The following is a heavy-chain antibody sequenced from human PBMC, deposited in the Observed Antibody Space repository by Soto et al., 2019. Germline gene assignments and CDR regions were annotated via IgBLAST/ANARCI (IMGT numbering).Heavy chain of an antibody. CDR3: ARDLYYYDSSAYYGY. CDR2: ISSSSSYI. J-gene: IGHJ4*02. Sequence: EVQLVESGGGLVKPGGSLRLSCAASEFTFSSYTMNWVRQAPGKGLEWVSSISSSSSYIYYADSVKGRFTISRDNAKNSLYLQMKSLRAEDTAGYYCARDLYYYDSSAYYGYWGQGTLVTVSS. V-gene: IGHV3-21*01. D-gene: IGHD3-22*01. CDR1: EFTFSSYT.